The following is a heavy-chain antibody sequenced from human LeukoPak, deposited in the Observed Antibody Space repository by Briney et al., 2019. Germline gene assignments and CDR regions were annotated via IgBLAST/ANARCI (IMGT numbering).Heavy chain of an antibody. J-gene: IGHJ4*02. D-gene: IGHD3-10*01. CDR3: AKDALWFGELSPDYFDY. CDR2: ISGSGGST. Sequence: GGSLRLSCAASGFTFSSYAMIWVRQASGKGLEWVSAISGSGGSTYYADSVKGRFTISRDNSKNTLYLQMNSLRAEDTAVYYCAKDALWFGELSPDYFDYWGQGTLVTVSS. CDR1: GFTFSSYA. V-gene: IGHV3-23*01.